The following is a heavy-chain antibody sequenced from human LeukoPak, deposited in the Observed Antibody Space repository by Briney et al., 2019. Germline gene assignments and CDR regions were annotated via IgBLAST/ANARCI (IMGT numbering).Heavy chain of an antibody. CDR1: GYTFTGYY. CDR3: ARSPARYCSSTSCSFDP. Sequence: ASVKVSCKASGYTFTGYYMHWVRQAPGQGLEWMGWINPNSGGTNYAQKFQGRVTMTRDTSISTAYMELSRLRSDDTAVYYCARSPARYCSSTSCSFDPWGQETLVTVSS. V-gene: IGHV1-2*02. J-gene: IGHJ5*02. D-gene: IGHD2-2*01. CDR2: INPNSGGT.